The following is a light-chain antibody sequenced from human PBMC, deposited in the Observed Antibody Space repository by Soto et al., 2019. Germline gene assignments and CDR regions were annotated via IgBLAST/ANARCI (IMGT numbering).Light chain of an antibody. J-gene: IGLJ1*01. Sequence: QSALTQPASVSGSPGQSITISCTGTSSDVGGYNSVSWYQQHPGKAPKLIIYEISNRPSGVPNRFSGSKSGNTASLTISGLQAGDEADYYCSSYTSSITYVFGTGTKLTVL. CDR3: SSYTSSITYV. CDR1: SSDVGGYNS. V-gene: IGLV2-14*03. CDR2: EIS.